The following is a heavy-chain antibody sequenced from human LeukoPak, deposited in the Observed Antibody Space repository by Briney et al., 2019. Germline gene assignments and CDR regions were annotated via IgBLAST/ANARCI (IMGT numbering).Heavy chain of an antibody. V-gene: IGHV3-11*01. CDR1: GFTFSDYY. J-gene: IGHJ4*02. D-gene: IGHD7-27*01. CDR2: ISSDGGAM. Sequence: GGSLRLSCAASGFTFSDYYMTWIRQAPGNGLEWVSSISSDGGAMYYADSVKGRFTVSRDNARNSLYLQMNSLSAEDTAVYFCARAALLTGGGYHFDSWGQGNLVTVSS. CDR3: ARAALLTGGGYHFDS.